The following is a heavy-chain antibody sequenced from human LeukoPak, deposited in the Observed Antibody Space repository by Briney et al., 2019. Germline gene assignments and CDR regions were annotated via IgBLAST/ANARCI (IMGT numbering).Heavy chain of an antibody. CDR2: INNSGST. CDR1: GGSFSGYY. J-gene: IGHJ5*02. V-gene: IGHV4-34*01. CDR3: ARGANLGIAAAGTGNWFDP. D-gene: IGHD6-13*01. Sequence: PSETLSLTCAVYGGSFSGYYWSWIRQPPGKGLEWIGEINNSGSTNYNPSLKSRVTISVDTSKNQFSLKLSSVTAADTAVYYCARGANLGIAAAGTGNWFDPWGQGTLVTVSS.